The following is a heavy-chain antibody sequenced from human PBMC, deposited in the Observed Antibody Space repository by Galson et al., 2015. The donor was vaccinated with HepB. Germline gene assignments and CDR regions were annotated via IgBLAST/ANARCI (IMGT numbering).Heavy chain of an antibody. CDR3: ARGENTYYDILTGFEPPGYFDY. Sequence: SLRLSCAASGFTFSSYSMNWVRQAPGKGLEWVSSISSSSSYIYYADSVKGRFTISRDNAKNSLYLQMNSLRAEDTAVYYCARGENTYYDILTGFEPPGYFDYWGQGTLVTVSS. V-gene: IGHV3-21*01. J-gene: IGHJ4*02. CDR2: ISSSSSYI. CDR1: GFTFSSYS. D-gene: IGHD3-9*01.